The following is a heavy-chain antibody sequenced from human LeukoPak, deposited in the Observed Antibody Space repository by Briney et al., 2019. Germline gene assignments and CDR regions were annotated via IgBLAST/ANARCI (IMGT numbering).Heavy chain of an antibody. J-gene: IGHJ4*02. D-gene: IGHD3/OR15-3a*01. V-gene: IGHV1-24*01. CDR2: FDPEDGET. CDR3: ARDPPSVLGTGTDDY. CDR1: GYTLTELS. Sequence: ASVKVSCKVSGYTLTELSMHWVRQAPGKGLEWMGGFDPEDGETIYAQKFQGRVTMTEDTSTDTAYMELSRLRSDDTAVYYCARDPPSVLGTGTDDYWGQGTLVTVSS.